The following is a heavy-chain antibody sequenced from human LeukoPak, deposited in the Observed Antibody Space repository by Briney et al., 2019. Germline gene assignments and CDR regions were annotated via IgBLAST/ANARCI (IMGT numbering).Heavy chain of an antibody. Sequence: ASVKVSCKASGYTFTSYGISWVRQAPGQGLEWMGWISVINNANTRYAQNFQGRLTMTTDTSTTTAYMELRSLRSDDTAVYYCSREFPFCGADCFSGVFDIWGQGTMVTVS. CDR1: GYTFTSYG. V-gene: IGHV1-18*01. D-gene: IGHD2-21*02. CDR2: ISVINNANT. CDR3: SREFPFCGADCFSGVFDI. J-gene: IGHJ3*02.